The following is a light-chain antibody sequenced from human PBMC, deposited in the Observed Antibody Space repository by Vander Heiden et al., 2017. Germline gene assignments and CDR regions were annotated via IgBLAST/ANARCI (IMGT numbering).Light chain of an antibody. CDR1: TLGSKY. CDR2: QDN. Sequence: SYELTQPPPVSLSPGQTATITCSGDTLGSKYVCWYQQRPGQSPVLVIYQDNKRPSGIPERFSGSNSGNTATLTISGTQAVDEADYYCQAWDNSIAVFGGGTRLTVL. CDR3: QAWDNSIAV. V-gene: IGLV3-1*01. J-gene: IGLJ2*01.